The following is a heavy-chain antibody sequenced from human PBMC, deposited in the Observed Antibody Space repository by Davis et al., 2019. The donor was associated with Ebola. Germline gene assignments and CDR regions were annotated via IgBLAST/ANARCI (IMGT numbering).Heavy chain of an antibody. Sequence: ASVKVSCMASGYTFTDYNIHWMRQAPGQGLEWLGRVILKSGATNYVQKLQGRVTMTRDTSISTVYMELSSLRYDDTADYYCARGHNYAHEYWGQGTLVTVSS. V-gene: IGHV1-2*06. CDR3: ARGHNYAHEY. J-gene: IGHJ4*02. CDR2: VILKSGAT. CDR1: GYTFTDYN. D-gene: IGHD4-11*01.